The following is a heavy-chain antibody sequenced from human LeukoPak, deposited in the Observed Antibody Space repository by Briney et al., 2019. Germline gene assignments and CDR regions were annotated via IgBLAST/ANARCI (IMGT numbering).Heavy chain of an antibody. J-gene: IGHJ6*02. CDR1: GFTFSSYA. CDR2: ISYDGANK. CDR3: AKDREEDESYYDSSGPKAGYYYYGMDV. V-gene: IGHV3-30-3*01. D-gene: IGHD3-22*01. Sequence: GGSLRLSCVASGFTFSSYAMHWVRQAPGKGLEWVALISYDGANKYYADSVKGRFTISRDNSKNTLYLQMNSLRAEDTAVYYCAKDREEDESYYDSSGPKAGYYYYGMDVWGQGTTVTVSS.